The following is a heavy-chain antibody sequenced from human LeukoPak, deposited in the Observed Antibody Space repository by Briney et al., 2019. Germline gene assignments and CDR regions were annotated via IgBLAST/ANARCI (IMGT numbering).Heavy chain of an antibody. CDR2: ISSSSSTI. V-gene: IGHV3-48*03. J-gene: IGHJ5*02. CDR1: GFTFSSYE. Sequence: PGGSLRLSCAASGFTFSSYEMNWVRQAPGKGLEWVSYISSSSSTIYYADSVKGRFTISRDNSKNTLYLQMNSLRAEDTAVYYCAKDSRYQLSNRFDPWGQGTLVTVSS. CDR3: AKDSRYQLSNRFDP. D-gene: IGHD2-2*01.